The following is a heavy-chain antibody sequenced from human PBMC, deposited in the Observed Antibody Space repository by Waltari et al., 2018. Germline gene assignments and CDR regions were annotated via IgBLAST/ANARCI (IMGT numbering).Heavy chain of an antibody. CDR3: ARGRGSGFDY. CDR2: INPNSGGT. Sequence: QVQLVQSGAEVKKPGASVKVSCKASGYTFTSYAMHWVRQAPGQRLAWMGWINPNSGGTNDAHKVQGRVTMTRETSISTAYMELSRLRYEDTAVYYCARGRGSGFDYWGQGTLVTVSS. J-gene: IGHJ4*02. D-gene: IGHD6-19*01. CDR1: GYTFTSYA. V-gene: IGHV1-2*07.